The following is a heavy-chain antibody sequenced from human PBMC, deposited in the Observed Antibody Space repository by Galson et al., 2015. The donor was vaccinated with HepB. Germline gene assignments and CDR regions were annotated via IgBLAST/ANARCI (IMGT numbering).Heavy chain of an antibody. CDR3: AKDADILTGYPYYFDY. Sequence: SLRLSCAVSGLSFDIHAMNWVRLAPGKGLQWVSTISTSGADTHYTDSVKGRFTISRDNSKNMLYLQMNTLRVEDTAIYYCAKDADILTGYPYYFDYWGQGTLVSVSS. CDR2: ISTSGADT. J-gene: IGHJ4*02. CDR1: GLSFDIHA. D-gene: IGHD3-9*01. V-gene: IGHV3-23*01.